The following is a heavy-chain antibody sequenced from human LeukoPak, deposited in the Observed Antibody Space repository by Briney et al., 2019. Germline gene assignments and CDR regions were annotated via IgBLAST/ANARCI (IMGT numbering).Heavy chain of an antibody. J-gene: IGHJ2*01. V-gene: IGHV4-59*01. CDR2: IYYSGST. D-gene: IGHD2-21*02. CDR1: GGSISSYY. Sequence: SETLSLTCTVSGGSISSYYWSWIRQPPGKGLEWIGYIYYSGSTNYNPSLKSRVTISVDTSKNQFSLKLSSVTAADTAVYYCARAPWSDRGGDCYLPYWYFDLWGRGTLVTVSS. CDR3: ARAPWSDRGGDCYLPYWYFDL.